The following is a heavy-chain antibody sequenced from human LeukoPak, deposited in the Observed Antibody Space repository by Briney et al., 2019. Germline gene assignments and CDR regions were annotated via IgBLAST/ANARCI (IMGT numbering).Heavy chain of an antibody. CDR3: ASDRGVGAAVYFDY. CDR1: GDSVSSNSAT. J-gene: IGHJ4*02. Sequence: SQTLSLTCAISGDSVSSNSATWNWIRQSPARGLEWLGRTYYRSKWYNDYAVSVKSRISINPDTSKNQFSLHLNSVTPEDTAVYYCASDRGVGAAVYFDYWGQETLVTVSS. D-gene: IGHD6-13*01. CDR2: TYYRSKWYN. V-gene: IGHV6-1*01.